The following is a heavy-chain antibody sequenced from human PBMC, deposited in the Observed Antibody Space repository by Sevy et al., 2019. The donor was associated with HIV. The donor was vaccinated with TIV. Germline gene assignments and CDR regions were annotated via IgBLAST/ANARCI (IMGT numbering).Heavy chain of an antibody. CDR3: ARDEVYYGSGSHGGTFDY. CDR1: GFTFSSYA. D-gene: IGHD3-10*01. Sequence: GGSLRLSCAASGFTFSSYAMHWVRQAPGKGLEWVAVISYDGSNKYYADSVMGRFTISRDNSKNTLYLQMNSLRAEDTAVYYCARDEVYYGSGSHGGTFDYWGQGTLVTVSS. CDR2: ISYDGSNK. J-gene: IGHJ4*02. V-gene: IGHV3-30-3*01.